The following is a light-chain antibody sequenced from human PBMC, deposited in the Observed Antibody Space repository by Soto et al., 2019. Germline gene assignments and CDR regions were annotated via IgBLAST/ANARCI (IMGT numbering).Light chain of an antibody. CDR1: QSVLYSSKNKNY. V-gene: IGKV4-1*01. CDR2: WAS. CDR3: QQYYSTPLT. Sequence: DIVMTQSPYSLAVSLGERATINCKSSQSVLYSSKNKNYLAWYQQKPGQPPKLLIYWASTRESGVPDRFSGRGSGTDFTLTISSVQAEDVAVYYCQQYYSTPLTFGGGTKVDIK. J-gene: IGKJ4*01.